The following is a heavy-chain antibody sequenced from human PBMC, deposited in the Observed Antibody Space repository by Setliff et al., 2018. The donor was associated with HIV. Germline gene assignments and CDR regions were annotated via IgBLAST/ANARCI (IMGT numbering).Heavy chain of an antibody. CDR3: ASTYCGGDCYSRYFQH. CDR1: GDSASNSRYY. CDR2: IHYDEKT. D-gene: IGHD2-21*02. V-gene: IGHV4-39*07. Sequence: SETLSLTCTVSGDSASNSRYYWAWIRQPPGKGLEYIGSIHYDEKTYYNPSLQSRVTISLDTSNNQFSLKLTSVTAADTAMYYCASTYCGGDCYSRYFQHWGQGTLVTVSS. J-gene: IGHJ1*01.